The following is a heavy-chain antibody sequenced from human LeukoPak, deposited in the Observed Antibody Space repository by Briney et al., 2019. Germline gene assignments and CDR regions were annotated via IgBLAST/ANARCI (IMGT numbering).Heavy chain of an antibody. J-gene: IGHJ3*01. D-gene: IGHD6-25*01. CDR1: GVSISSSSYH. CDR2: IYDNGST. Sequence: SETLSLTCTVSGVSISSSSYHWDWIRQPPGKGLEWIGSIYDNGSTYYSPSLKSRVTISVDTSKNQFSLRLNSVTAADTAVYYCARGRASAFDVWGQGTMVTVSS. V-gene: IGHV4-39*01. CDR3: ARGRASAFDV.